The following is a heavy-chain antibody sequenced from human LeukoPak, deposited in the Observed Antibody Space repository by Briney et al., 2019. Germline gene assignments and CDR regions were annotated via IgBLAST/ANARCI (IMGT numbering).Heavy chain of an antibody. Sequence: PGGSLRLSCVASGFSFSTYGLHWVRQAPGKGLEWVAVISYNGDNKHYAESVKGRFTISRDNSKNTLYLQMNSLRAEDTAVYYCARVISSWYYFDYWGQGTLVTVSS. CDR3: ARVISSWYYFDY. D-gene: IGHD6-13*01. CDR2: ISYNGDNK. J-gene: IGHJ4*02. CDR1: GFSFSTYG. V-gene: IGHV3-30*03.